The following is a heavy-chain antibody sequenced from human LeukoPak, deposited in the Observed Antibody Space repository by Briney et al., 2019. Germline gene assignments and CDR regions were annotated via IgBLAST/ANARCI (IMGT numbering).Heavy chain of an antibody. Sequence: GESLKISCKGSGYSFTSYWIGWVRQMPGKGLEWMGIIYPGDFDTRYSPSFQGQVTISADKSISTAYLQWSSLKASDTAMYYCARRYRYGSGSFFDWFDPWGQGTLVTVSS. CDR3: ARRYRYGSGSFFDWFDP. CDR2: IYPGDFDT. D-gene: IGHD3-10*01. J-gene: IGHJ5*02. V-gene: IGHV5-51*01. CDR1: GYSFTSYW.